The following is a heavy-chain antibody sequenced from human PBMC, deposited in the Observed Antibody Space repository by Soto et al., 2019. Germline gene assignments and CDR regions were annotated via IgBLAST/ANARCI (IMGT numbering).Heavy chain of an antibody. D-gene: IGHD5-12*01. J-gene: IGHJ4*02. CDR2: IYHSGST. V-gene: IGHV4-38-2*02. CDR3: ARDSPLGSTIDY. CDR1: GSSISIGYY. Sequence: ESRATTCVVSGSSISIGYYWCWIRQPPGKGLEWIGSIYHSGSTYYNPSLKSRVTISVDTSKNQFSLKLSSVTAADTAVYYCARDSPLGSTIDYWGQGTMVTVS.